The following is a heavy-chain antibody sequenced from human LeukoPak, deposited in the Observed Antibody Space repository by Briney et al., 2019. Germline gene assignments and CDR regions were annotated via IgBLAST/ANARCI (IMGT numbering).Heavy chain of an antibody. CDR2: IRYDGSNK. V-gene: IGHV3-30*02. D-gene: IGHD5-24*01. J-gene: IGHJ3*02. CDR1: GFTFSSYG. Sequence: PGGSLRLSCAASGFTFSSYGMHWVRQAPGKGLEWVAFIRYDGSNKYYADSVKGRFTISRDNSKNTLYLQMNSLRAEDTAVYYCAKDRGDGYNYGLLNDAFDIWGQGTMVTVSS. CDR3: AKDRGDGYNYGLLNDAFDI.